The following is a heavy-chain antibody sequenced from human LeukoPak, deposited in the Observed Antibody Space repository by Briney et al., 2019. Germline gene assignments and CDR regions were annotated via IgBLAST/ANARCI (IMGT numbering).Heavy chain of an antibody. J-gene: IGHJ4*02. D-gene: IGHD3-10*01. CDR1: GFTFSSYA. V-gene: IGHV3-23*01. CDR3: AITLWFGGNWYFDY. Sequence: QPGGSLRLSCAASGFTFSSYAMTWVRQAPGKGLEWVSAISGSGGSTYYADSVKGRFTISRDNSKNTLYLQMNSLRAEDTAVYYCAITLWFGGNWYFDYWGQGTLVTVSS. CDR2: ISGSGGST.